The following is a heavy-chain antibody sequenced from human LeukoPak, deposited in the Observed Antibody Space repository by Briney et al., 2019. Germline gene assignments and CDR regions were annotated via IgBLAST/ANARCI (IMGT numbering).Heavy chain of an antibody. V-gene: IGHV3-33*01. J-gene: IGHJ3*02. D-gene: IGHD6-19*01. CDR2: IWYDGSNK. Sequence: PGRSLRLSCAASGFTFSSYGMHWVRQAPGKGLEWVAVIWYDGSNKYYADSVKGRFTISRDNSKNTLYLQMNSLRAEDTAVYYCARDRNQAVGGTHAFDIWGQGTMVTVSS. CDR3: ARDRNQAVGGTHAFDI. CDR1: GFTFSSYG.